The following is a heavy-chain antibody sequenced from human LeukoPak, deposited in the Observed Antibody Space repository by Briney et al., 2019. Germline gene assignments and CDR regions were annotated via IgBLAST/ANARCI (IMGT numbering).Heavy chain of an antibody. Sequence: ASVKVSCKASGYTFTGNYMHWVRQAPGQGLEWMGWINHNSGGTNYAQKFQGRVTMTRGTSISTAYMELSRLRSDDTAVYYCAREGIYQDFDYWGQGTLVTVSS. CDR1: GYTFTGNY. V-gene: IGHV1-2*02. J-gene: IGHJ4*02. D-gene: IGHD2-2*01. CDR3: AREGIYQDFDY. CDR2: INHNSGGT.